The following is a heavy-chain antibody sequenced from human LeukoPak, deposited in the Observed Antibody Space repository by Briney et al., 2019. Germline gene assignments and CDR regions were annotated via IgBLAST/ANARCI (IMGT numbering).Heavy chain of an antibody. CDR2: INHSGST. Sequence: SETLSLTCAVSGESFSDFSGYYWSWIRQTPGKGLEWIAEINHSGSTNYNPSLKSRVTISVDTSKNQFSLKLSSVTAADTAVYYCARGALALWDGSGSYYIPAYNWFDPWGQGTLVTVSS. D-gene: IGHD3-10*01. V-gene: IGHV4-34*01. CDR3: ARGALALWDGSGSYYIPAYNWFDP. J-gene: IGHJ5*02. CDR1: GESFSDFSGYY.